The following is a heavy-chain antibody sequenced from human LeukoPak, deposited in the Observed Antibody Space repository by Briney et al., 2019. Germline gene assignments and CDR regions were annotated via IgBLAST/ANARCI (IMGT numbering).Heavy chain of an antibody. V-gene: IGHV3-23*01. J-gene: IGHJ4*02. CDR3: AKSGNYRPYYFDY. D-gene: IGHD3-10*01. Sequence: GGSLRLSCAVSGFTFSSYAMTWFRQAPGKGLEWVSGISGSGGSTYYADSVKGRFTISRDNSKNTLYLQMNSLRAEDTAVYYCAKSGNYRPYYFDYWGQGTLVTVSS. CDR1: GFTFSSYA. CDR2: ISGSGGST.